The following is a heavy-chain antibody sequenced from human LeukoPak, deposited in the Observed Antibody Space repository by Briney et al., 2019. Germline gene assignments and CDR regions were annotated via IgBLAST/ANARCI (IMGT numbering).Heavy chain of an antibody. J-gene: IGHJ4*02. V-gene: IGHV2-5*01. D-gene: IGHD4-17*01. CDR3: AQLSRSPWFSMTTVTTFAN. Sequence: SGPTLFKATPTLTLSGSLSGCSRSTSGVGVGWIRQPPGKALEWLALIYWSDDKRYSPSLKSRLTITKDTSKNQVVLTMTNMDHVDTATYYCAQLSRSPWFSMTTVTTFANWGQGTLVTVSS. CDR1: GCSRSTSGVG. CDR2: IYWSDDK.